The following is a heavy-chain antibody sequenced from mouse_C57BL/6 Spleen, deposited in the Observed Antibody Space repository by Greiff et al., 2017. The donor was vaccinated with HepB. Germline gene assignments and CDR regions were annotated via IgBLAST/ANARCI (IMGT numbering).Heavy chain of an antibody. V-gene: IGHV5-4*01. CDR3: ARDRGITTVVARYFDV. D-gene: IGHD1-1*01. CDR2: ISDGGSYT. Sequence: EVHLVESGGGLVKPGGSLKLSCAASGFTFSSYAMSWVRQTPEKRLEWVATISDGGSYTYYPDNVKGRFTISRDNAKNNLYLQMSHLKSEDTAMYYCARDRGITTVVARYFDVWGTGTTVTVSS. J-gene: IGHJ1*03. CDR1: GFTFSSYA.